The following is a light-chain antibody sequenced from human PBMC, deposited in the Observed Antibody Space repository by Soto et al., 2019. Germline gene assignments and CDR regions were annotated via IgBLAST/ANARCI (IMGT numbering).Light chain of an antibody. V-gene: IGKV2-28*01. Sequence: VTPGEPASISCRSSQSLLHVDGYNCLDWYLQKPGQSPQLLIYFGSNRASGAPDRFSGSGSGTDFTLKISTVEAEDVGVYYCMQTLQTPLTFGGGTKVEIK. J-gene: IGKJ4*01. CDR2: FGS. CDR3: MQTLQTPLT. CDR1: QSLLHVDGYNC.